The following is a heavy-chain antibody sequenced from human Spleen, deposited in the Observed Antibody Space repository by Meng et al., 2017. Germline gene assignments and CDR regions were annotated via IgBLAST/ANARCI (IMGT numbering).Heavy chain of an antibody. V-gene: IGHV3-23*01. CDR2: IGSSGDYT. CDR1: GFNFKNYG. D-gene: IGHD3-16*01. CDR3: AKAFVGGGSAWDDAFDL. J-gene: IGHJ3*01. Sequence: GGSLRLSCAASGFNFKNYGMAWVRQVPGKGLQWVSAIGSSGDYTYYSDSVKGRFTISRDNVKNTLFLEMNTLRAEDTALYYCAKAFVGGGSAWDDAFDLWGQGTLVTVSS.